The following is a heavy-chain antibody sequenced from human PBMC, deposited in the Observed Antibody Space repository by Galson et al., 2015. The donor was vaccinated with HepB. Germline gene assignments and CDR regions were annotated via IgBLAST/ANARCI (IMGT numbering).Heavy chain of an antibody. CDR3: TTDPADSSRPAYSYYGMDV. D-gene: IGHD5-18*01. CDR1: GFVFSNAW. CDR2: LKSKTDGGTP. Sequence: SLRLSCAASGFVFSNAWMSWVRQPPGKGLEWVGRLKSKTDGGTPDYAAPVKGRFTISRDDSKNTLYLQMNSLKTEDTAVYYCTTDPADSSRPAYSYYGMDVWGQGTTVTVSS. V-gene: IGHV3-15*01. J-gene: IGHJ6*02.